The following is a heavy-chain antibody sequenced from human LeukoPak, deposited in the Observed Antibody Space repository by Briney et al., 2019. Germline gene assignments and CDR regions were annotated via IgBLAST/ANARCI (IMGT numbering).Heavy chain of an antibody. Sequence: SVKVSCKASRGTFSSYAISWVRQAPGQGLEWMGGIIPIFGTANYAQKFQGRVTITADESTSTAYMELSGLRSEDTAVYYCARDIHHTSAAAGTVVYYYHGMDVWGQGTTVTVSS. J-gene: IGHJ6*02. CDR2: IIPIFGTA. V-gene: IGHV1-69*13. D-gene: IGHD6-13*01. CDR3: ARDIHHTSAAAGTVVYYYHGMDV. CDR1: RGTFSSYA.